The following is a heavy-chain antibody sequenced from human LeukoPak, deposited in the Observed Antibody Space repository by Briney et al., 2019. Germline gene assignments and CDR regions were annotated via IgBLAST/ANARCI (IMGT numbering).Heavy chain of an antibody. Sequence: SVKVSCKASGGTFSSYAISWVRQAPGQGLEWMGGIIPIFGTANYAQKFQGRVTITADESTSTAYMELSSLRSEDTAVYYCASHYIVVVPAAIRVGYFDYWGQGTLVTVSS. CDR2: IIPIFGTA. J-gene: IGHJ4*02. CDR3: ASHYIVVVPAAIRVGYFDY. CDR1: GGTFSSYA. V-gene: IGHV1-69*13. D-gene: IGHD2-2*02.